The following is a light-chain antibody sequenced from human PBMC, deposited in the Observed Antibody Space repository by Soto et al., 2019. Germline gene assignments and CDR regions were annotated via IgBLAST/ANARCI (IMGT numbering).Light chain of an antibody. CDR3: QQLNRFPRT. V-gene: IGKV1-9*01. J-gene: IGKJ1*01. Sequence: DIQLTQSPSFLSASVGDRVTITCRASQDISSYLAWYQQRPGKVPRFLTHSASTLQSGVPSRFSATGSGTQFNLTISSLQPEDIAAYYRQQLNRFPRTFGQGTTVEV. CDR1: QDISSY. CDR2: SAS.